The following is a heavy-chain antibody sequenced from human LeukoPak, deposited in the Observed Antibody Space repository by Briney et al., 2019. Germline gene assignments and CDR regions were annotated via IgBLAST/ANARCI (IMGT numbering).Heavy chain of an antibody. V-gene: IGHV1-18*04. CDR1: GYTFTGYY. J-gene: IGHJ5*02. CDR2: ISAYNGNT. CDR3: ARIVGAFGGGPDNWFDP. D-gene: IGHD1-26*01. Sequence: ASVKVSCKASGYTFTGYYMHWVRQAPGQGLEWMGWISAYNGNTNYAQKLQGRVTMTTDTSTSTAYMELRSLRSDDTAVYYCARIVGAFGGGPDNWFDPWGQGTLVTVSS.